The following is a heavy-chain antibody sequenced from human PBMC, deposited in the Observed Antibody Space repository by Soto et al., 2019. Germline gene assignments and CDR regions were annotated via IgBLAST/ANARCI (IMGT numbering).Heavy chain of an antibody. CDR1: GGTFSSYA. CDR2: IIPIFGTA. V-gene: IGHV1-69*13. J-gene: IGHJ4*02. Sequence: GASVKVSCKASGGTFSSYAISWVRQAPGQGLEWMGGIIPIFGTANYAQKFQGRVTITADESTSTAYMELSSLRSEDTAVYYCARMYLAGQRQPFDYWGQGTLVTVSS. CDR3: ARMYLAGQRQPFDY. D-gene: IGHD6-19*01.